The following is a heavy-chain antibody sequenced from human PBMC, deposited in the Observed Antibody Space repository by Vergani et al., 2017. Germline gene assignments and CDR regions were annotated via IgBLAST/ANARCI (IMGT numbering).Heavy chain of an antibody. J-gene: IGHJ6*02. V-gene: IGHV1-69*01. D-gene: IGHD3-10*01. Sequence: QVQLVQSGAEVKKPGSSVKVSCKASGGTFSSYAISWVRQAPGQGLEWMGGIIPIFGTANYTQKFQGRVTITADESTSTAYMELSSLRSEDTAVYYCARAKRCGELIHTEPSYYYDGTDVWGQGTTVTVSS. CDR2: IIPIFGTA. CDR1: GGTFSSYA. CDR3: ARAKRCGELIHTEPSYYYDGTDV.